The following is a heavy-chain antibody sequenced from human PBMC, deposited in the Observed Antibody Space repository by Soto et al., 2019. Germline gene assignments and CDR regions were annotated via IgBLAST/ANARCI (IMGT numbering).Heavy chain of an antibody. D-gene: IGHD3-22*01. CDR1: GYSFAGYW. J-gene: IGHJ4*02. Sequence: GESLKISCKGSGYSFAGYWINWVRQKPGKGLEWMGRIDPSDSQTYYSPSFRGHVTISVTKSITTVFLQWSSLRASDTAMYYCARQIYDSDTGPNFQYYFDSWGQGTPGTVS. CDR2: IDPSDSQT. V-gene: IGHV5-10-1*01. CDR3: ARQIYDSDTGPNFQYYFDS.